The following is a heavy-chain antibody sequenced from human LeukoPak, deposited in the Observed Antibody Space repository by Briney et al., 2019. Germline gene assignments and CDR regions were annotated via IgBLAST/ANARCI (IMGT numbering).Heavy chain of an antibody. D-gene: IGHD3-9*01. CDR3: ARLTGYSSESWFDP. CDR1: GRSFSVYY. Sequence: ASETLSLTCAVYGRSFSVYYWSGIPQPPGKGREGIGYIYYSGSTNYKSSLKSRVTISVDTPKNQFSLKLSSVTAADTAVYYCARLTGYSSESWFDPWGEGTLVTVSS. V-gene: IGHV4-59*01. CDR2: IYYSGST. J-gene: IGHJ5*02.